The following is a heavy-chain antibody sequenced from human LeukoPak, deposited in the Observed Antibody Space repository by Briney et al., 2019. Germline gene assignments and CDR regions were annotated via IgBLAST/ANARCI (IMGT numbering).Heavy chain of an antibody. V-gene: IGHV3-43D*03. D-gene: IGHD4-17*01. CDR3: AKDRQYGDYGGGDFFDS. J-gene: IGHJ4*02. Sequence: GRSLRLSCAASGFTFDDYAMHWVRQAPGKGLQWISSINWVGDTSSYADSVEGRFTVSRDNTKGSLYLQMHSLRSEDTALYYCAKDRQYGDYGGGDFFDSWGQGTLVTVSS. CDR2: INWVGDTS. CDR1: GFTFDDYA.